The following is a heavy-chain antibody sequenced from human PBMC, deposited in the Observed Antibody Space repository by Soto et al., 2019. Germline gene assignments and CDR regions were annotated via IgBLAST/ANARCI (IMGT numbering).Heavy chain of an antibody. Sequence: QVHLVQSGAEVRKPGASVKVSCKASGYTFSSYAMHWVRQAPGQRLEWMGWINAGYGNTKSSQKFQDRVTISRDTSASTAYMELTSLRSEDTAVYYCARDTGDGTFDFWGQGQWSPSLQ. V-gene: IGHV1-3*01. CDR1: GYTFSSYA. J-gene: IGHJ3*01. D-gene: IGHD7-27*01. CDR3: ARDTGDGTFDF. CDR2: INAGYGNT.